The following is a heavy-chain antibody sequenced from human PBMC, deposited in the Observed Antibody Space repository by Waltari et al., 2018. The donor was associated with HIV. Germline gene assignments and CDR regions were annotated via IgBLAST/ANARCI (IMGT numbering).Heavy chain of an antibody. CDR1: GFTFSSYA. D-gene: IGHD2-2*01. CDR3: AKDQVPFDQRYNWFDP. CDR2: ISGSGGST. J-gene: IGHJ5*02. V-gene: IGHV3-23*01. Sequence: EVQLLESGGGLVQPGGSLRLSCAASGFTFSSYAMSWFRPAPGKGLEWVSAISGSGGSTYYADSVKGRFTISRDNSKNTLYLQMNSLRAEDTAVYYCAKDQVPFDQRYNWFDPWGQGTLVTVSS.